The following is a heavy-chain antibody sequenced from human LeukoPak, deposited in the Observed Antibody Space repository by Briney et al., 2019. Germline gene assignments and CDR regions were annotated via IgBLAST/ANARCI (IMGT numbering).Heavy chain of an antibody. CDR2: IYYSGST. Sequence: SETLSLTCTVSGGSISSYYWSWIRQPPGKGLEWIGYIYYSGSTNYNPSLKSRVTISVDTSKNQFSLKLSSVTAADTAVYYCARGIRIAIFGVANYYMDVWGKGTTVTVSS. CDR3: ARGIRIAIFGVANYYMDV. D-gene: IGHD3-3*01. V-gene: IGHV4-59*01. J-gene: IGHJ6*03. CDR1: GGSISSYY.